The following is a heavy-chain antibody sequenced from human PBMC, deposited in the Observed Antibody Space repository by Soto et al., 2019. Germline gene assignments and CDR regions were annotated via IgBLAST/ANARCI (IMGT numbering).Heavy chain of an antibody. J-gene: IGHJ6*02. CDR2: INPSGGST. Sequence: EASVKVSCKASGYTFTSYYMHWVRQAPGQGLEWMGIINPSGGSTGYAQKFQGRVTMTRDTSTSTVYMELSSLRSEDTAVYYCARDQVPYYYYYYGMDVWGQGTTVTVSS. V-gene: IGHV1-46*01. CDR3: ARDQVPYYYYYYGMDV. CDR1: GYTFTSYY.